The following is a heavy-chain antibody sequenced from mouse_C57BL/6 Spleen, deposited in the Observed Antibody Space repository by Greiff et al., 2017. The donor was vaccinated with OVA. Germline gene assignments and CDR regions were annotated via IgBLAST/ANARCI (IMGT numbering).Heavy chain of an antibody. V-gene: IGHV1-69*01. Sequence: QVQLQQPGAELVMPGASVKLSCKASGYTFTSYWMHWVKQRPGQGLEWIGEIDPSDSYTNYNQKFKGKSTLTVDKSSSTAYMQLSSLTSEDSAVYYCARKGLGYYGSMDYWGQGTSVTVSS. CDR1: GYTFTSYW. D-gene: IGHD1-1*01. J-gene: IGHJ4*01. CDR2: IDPSDSYT. CDR3: ARKGLGYYGSMDY.